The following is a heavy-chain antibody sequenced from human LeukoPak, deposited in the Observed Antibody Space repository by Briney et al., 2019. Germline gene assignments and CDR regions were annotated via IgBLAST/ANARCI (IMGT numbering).Heavy chain of an antibody. CDR3: ARRYCSGGSCFYFDY. Sequence: GGSLRLSCAASGFTFSSYSMNWVRQAPGKGLEWVSSISSSSSYMYYADSVKGRFTISRDNAKNSLYLQMNSLRAEDTAVYYCARRYCSGGSCFYFDYWGQGTLVTVSS. D-gene: IGHD2-15*01. J-gene: IGHJ4*02. CDR2: ISSSSSYM. V-gene: IGHV3-21*01. CDR1: GFTFSSYS.